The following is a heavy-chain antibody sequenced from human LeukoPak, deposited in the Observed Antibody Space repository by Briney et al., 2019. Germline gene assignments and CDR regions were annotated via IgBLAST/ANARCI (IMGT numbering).Heavy chain of an antibody. CDR1: GFTFSTYP. J-gene: IGHJ5*02. D-gene: IGHD3-22*01. V-gene: IGHV3-30*04. CDR2: VSYDGSNK. CDR3: ARDPWGSRSSGWFDP. Sequence: GGSLRLSCTASGFTFSTYPIHWVRQAPGKGLEWVALVSYDGSNKYYADSVKGRFTISRDNSKNTLYLQMNSLRTEDTAVYYCARDPWGSRSSGWFDPWGQGTLVTVSS.